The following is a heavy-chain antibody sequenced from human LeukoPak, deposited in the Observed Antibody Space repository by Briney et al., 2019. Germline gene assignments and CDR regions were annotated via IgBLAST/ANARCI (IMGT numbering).Heavy chain of an antibody. J-gene: IGHJ4*02. CDR1: GFTFSAYN. V-gene: IGHV3-48*04. D-gene: IGHD3-10*01. CDR3: AREVTMLRGVIYFDF. Sequence: PGGSLRLSCAASGFTFSAYNMNWARQAPGAGLEWLSYISSSDTTLKYADSVKGRFTTSRDNAKNSLFLQMNSLRAEDTAVYYCAREVTMLRGVIYFDFWGQGTLVTVSS. CDR2: ISSSDTTL.